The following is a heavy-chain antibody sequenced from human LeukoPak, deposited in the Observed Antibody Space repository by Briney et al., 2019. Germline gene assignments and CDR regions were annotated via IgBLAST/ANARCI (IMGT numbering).Heavy chain of an antibody. J-gene: IGHJ4*02. D-gene: IGHD2-21*02. CDR1: GFTFSSYS. Sequence: GGSPRLSCAASGFTFSSYSMNWVRQAPGKGLEWVSSISSSSSYIYYADSVKGRFTISRDNAKNSLYLQMNSLRAEDTAVYYCATRVLAYCGGDCSRWGQGTLVTVSS. V-gene: IGHV3-21*01. CDR3: ATRVLAYCGGDCSR. CDR2: ISSSSSYI.